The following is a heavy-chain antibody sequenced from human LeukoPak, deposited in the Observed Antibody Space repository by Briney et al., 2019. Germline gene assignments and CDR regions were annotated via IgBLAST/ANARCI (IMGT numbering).Heavy chain of an antibody. CDR2: ISGSGGST. V-gene: IGHV3-23*01. Sequence: GESLRLSCAASGFTFSSYAMSWVRQAPGKGLEWVSAISGSGGSTYYADSVKGRFTISRDNSKNTLYLQMNSLRAEDTAVYFDWLLSFDYWGQGTLVTVSS. D-gene: IGHD3-9*01. J-gene: IGHJ4*02. CDR1: GFTFSSYA. CDR3: WLLSFDY.